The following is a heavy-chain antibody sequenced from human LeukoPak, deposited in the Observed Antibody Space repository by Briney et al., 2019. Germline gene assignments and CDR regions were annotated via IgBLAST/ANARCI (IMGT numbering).Heavy chain of an antibody. D-gene: IGHD4-17*01. V-gene: IGHV3-21*01. CDR3: AREGLTLPGDPIDY. CDR2: ISRSSSYK. J-gene: IGHJ4*02. CDR1: GFTFSRYS. Sequence: GGSLRLSCAASGFTFSRYSINWVRQPPGKGLEWVSSISRSSSYKSYAESVKGRFTISRDNAKNSLYLQMNRLRVEDTAVYYCAREGLTLPGDPIDYWGQGTLPTVSS.